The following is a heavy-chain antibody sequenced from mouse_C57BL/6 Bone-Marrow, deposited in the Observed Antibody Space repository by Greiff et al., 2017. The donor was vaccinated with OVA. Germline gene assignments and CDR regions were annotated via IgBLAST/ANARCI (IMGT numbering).Heavy chain of an antibody. CDR1: GYTFTSYG. D-gene: IGHD1-1*01. CDR3: ARGSITTVVARGYYFDY. Sequence: QVQLQQSGAELARPGASVKLSCKASGYTFTSYGISWVKQRTGQGLEWIGVIYPRSGNTYYNEKFKGKATLTADKSSSTAYMELRSLTSEDSAVYFCARGSITTVVARGYYFDYWGQGTTLTVSS. CDR2: IYPRSGNT. J-gene: IGHJ2*01. V-gene: IGHV1-81*01.